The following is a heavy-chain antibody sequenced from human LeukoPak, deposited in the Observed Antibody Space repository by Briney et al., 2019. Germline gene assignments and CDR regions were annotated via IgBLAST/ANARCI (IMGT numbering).Heavy chain of an antibody. V-gene: IGHV3-7*03. D-gene: IGHD2-21*01. CDR1: GFTFSSYW. CDR2: IKQDGSEK. J-gene: IGHJ4*03. Sequence: PGGSLRLSCAASGFTFSSYWMSWVRQAPGKGLEWVANIKQDGSEKSYVDSVRGRFTISRDNAKSSVDLEMNSLTVDDTATYFCARARDAGHSSIDLWGQGTLVTVSS. CDR3: ARARDAGHSSIDL.